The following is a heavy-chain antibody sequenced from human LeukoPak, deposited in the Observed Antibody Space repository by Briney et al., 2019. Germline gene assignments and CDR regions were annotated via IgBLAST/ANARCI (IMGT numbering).Heavy chain of an antibody. D-gene: IGHD6-13*01. CDR1: GDSISKSSYY. CDR2: IYNSGTT. CDR3: ARPRRQQHRWFDP. J-gene: IGHJ5*02. Sequence: SETLSLTCTVSGDSISKSSYYWGWIRQPPGKGLEWIGSIYNSGTTYYSPSPKSRVTISVDTSKNQVTLKLSSVTAADTAVYYCARPRRQQHRWFDPWGQGTLVTVSS. V-gene: IGHV4-39*01.